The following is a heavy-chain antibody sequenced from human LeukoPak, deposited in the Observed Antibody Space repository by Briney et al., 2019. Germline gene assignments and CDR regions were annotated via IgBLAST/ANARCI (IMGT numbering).Heavy chain of an antibody. CDR1: GFTFSSYW. D-gene: IGHD3-10*01. CDR2: IKQDGSEK. Sequence: GGSLRLSCAASGFTFSSYWMSWVRQAPGKGLEWVANIKQDGSEKYYVDSVKGRFTISRDNAKNSLYLQMNSLRAEDTAVYYCARHNYGSGSLNRGWFDPWGQGTLVTVSS. CDR3: ARHNYGSGSLNRGWFDP. V-gene: IGHV3-7*01. J-gene: IGHJ5*02.